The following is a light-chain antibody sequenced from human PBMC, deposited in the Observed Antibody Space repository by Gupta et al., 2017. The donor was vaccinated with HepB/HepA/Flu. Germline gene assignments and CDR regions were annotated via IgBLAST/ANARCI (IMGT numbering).Light chain of an antibody. J-gene: IGKJ5*01. CDR2: DAS. Sequence: EIVLTQSPATLSLSPGERATLSCRASQTVSSYLAWYQQKPGQAPRLLIYDASNRATGIPARFSGSGSGTXFTLTIXSLEPEDFAVYYCQQRINWPITFGXGTRLEIK. CDR3: QQRINWPIT. CDR1: QTVSSY. V-gene: IGKV3-11*01.